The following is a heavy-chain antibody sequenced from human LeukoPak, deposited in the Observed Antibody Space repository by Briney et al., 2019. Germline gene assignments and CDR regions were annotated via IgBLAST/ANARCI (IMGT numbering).Heavy chain of an antibody. CDR2: INHSGST. J-gene: IGHJ5*02. CDR3: ARPPAP. V-gene: IGHV4-34*01. CDR1: GGSLSGYY. Sequence: PSETPSLTCAVYGGSLSGYYWSWIRQPPGKGLEWIGEINHSGSTNYNTSLKSRFPISVDTSKNQFSLKLSSVTAADTAIYYCARPPAPGGKGTLVTVSS.